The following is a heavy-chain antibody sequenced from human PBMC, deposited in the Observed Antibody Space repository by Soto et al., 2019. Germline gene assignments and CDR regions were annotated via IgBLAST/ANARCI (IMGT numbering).Heavy chain of an antibody. J-gene: IGHJ4*02. CDR2: LDPSDSYT. Sequence: GASLKISCKAFRYCFTRSWISWARQMPGKGLEWMGRLDPSDSYTSYGPSFQGHVTISTDKSISTAYLQWSSLKASDSAMYYCARHLTSSWNCDFWGQGTLVTVSS. D-gene: IGHD6-19*01. CDR1: RYCFTRSW. V-gene: IGHV5-10-1*01. CDR3: ARHLTSSWNCDF.